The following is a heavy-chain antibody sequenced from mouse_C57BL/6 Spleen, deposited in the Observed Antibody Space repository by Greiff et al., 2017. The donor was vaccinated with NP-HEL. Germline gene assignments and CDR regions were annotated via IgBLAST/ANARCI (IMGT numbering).Heavy chain of an antibody. Sequence: VQLQQPGAELVKPGASVKVSCKASGYTFTSYWMHWVKQRPGQGLEWIGRIHPSDGDTNYNQKFKGKAKLTVDKSSSTAYMQLSSLTSEDSAVYYCAIERSGPSFDYWGQGTTLTVSS. CDR3: AIERSGPSFDY. V-gene: IGHV1-74*01. CDR2: IHPSDGDT. CDR1: GYTFTSYW. J-gene: IGHJ2*01. D-gene: IGHD3-2*02.